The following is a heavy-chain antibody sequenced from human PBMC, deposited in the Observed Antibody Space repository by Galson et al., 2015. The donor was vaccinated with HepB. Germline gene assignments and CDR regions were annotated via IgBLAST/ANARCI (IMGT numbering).Heavy chain of an antibody. CDR2: ISSSSSYI. CDR3: ARDLISSSADDY. J-gene: IGHJ4*02. CDR1: GFTFSSYS. V-gene: IGHV3-21*01. Sequence: SLRLSCAASGFTFSSYSMNWVRQAPGKGLEWVSSISSSSSYIYYADSVKGRFTISRDNAKNSLYLQMNSLRAEDTAVYYCARDLISSSADDYWGQGTLVTVSS. D-gene: IGHD6-6*01.